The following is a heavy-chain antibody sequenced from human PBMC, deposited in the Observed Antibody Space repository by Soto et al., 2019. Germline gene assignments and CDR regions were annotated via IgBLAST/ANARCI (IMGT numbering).Heavy chain of an antibody. D-gene: IGHD2-2*01. CDR1: GGSVNSGSHN. J-gene: IGHJ4*02. CDR3: AREYANSPEAFDF. CDR2: IYYTGST. V-gene: IGHV4-61*01. Sequence: PSETLSLTCTVSGGSVNSGSHNWSWIRQPPGKGLEWIGYIYYTGSTNYNPSLKSRVTISLDTSRNQFSLKLSSVTAADTAVFYCAREYANSPEAFDFWGQGALVTVSS.